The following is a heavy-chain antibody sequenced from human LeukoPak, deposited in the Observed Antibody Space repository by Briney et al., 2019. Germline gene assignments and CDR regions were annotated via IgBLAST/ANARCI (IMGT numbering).Heavy chain of an antibody. Sequence: ASVKVSCKVSGYSLSELSIHWVRQAPGKGLEWMGGFDPENSETIYAQKFQGRVTLTEDTSTDTTYMELSSLRSEDTAVYYCATVPTVVSGTGDWFDPWGQGTLVTVSS. CDR1: GYSLSELS. CDR2: FDPENSET. V-gene: IGHV1-24*01. CDR3: ATVPTVVSGTGDWFDP. D-gene: IGHD6-19*01. J-gene: IGHJ5*02.